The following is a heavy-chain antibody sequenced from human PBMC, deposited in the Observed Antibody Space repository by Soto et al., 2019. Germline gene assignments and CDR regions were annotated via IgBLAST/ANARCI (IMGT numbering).Heavy chain of an antibody. D-gene: IGHD3-16*01. CDR2: IWYDGTKE. CDR3: ASLNLGGADYSYGMDV. Sequence: SGGSLRLSCAASGFTFIYYGMYWVRQAPCKGLEWVSIIWYDGTKEYYADSVKGRFTVSRDNSKNTLYLQMNSLRAEDTAVYYCASLNLGGADYSYGMDVWGQGTTVTVSS. V-gene: IGHV3-33*01. J-gene: IGHJ6*02. CDR1: GFTFIYYG.